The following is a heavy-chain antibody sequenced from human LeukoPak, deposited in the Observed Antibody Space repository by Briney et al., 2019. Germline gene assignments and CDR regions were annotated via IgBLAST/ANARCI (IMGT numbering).Heavy chain of an antibody. CDR2: INPNSGGT. J-gene: IGHJ4*02. D-gene: IGHD1-26*01. Sequence: ASVKVSCKASGYTFTGYYKHWVRQAPGQGLEWMGRINPNSGGTNYAQKFQGRVTMTRDTSISTAYMELSRLRSDDTAVYYCARAGIVGATSADYWGQGTLVTVSS. CDR3: ARAGIVGATSADY. V-gene: IGHV1-2*06. CDR1: GYTFTGYY.